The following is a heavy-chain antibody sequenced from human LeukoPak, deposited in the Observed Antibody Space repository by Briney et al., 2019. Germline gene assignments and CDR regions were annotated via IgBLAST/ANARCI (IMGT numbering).Heavy chain of an antibody. CDR3: ARTNTVYGDFDY. CDR2: INTDGTVT. Sequence: TGGSLRLSCAASGFTFSKYWMLWVRQAPGKGLESVSRINTDGTVTTYADSVKGRFTISRDRPKNTLLLQMNSLRADDTALYHCARTNTVYGDFDYWGQGILVTVSS. D-gene: IGHD2/OR15-2a*01. V-gene: IGHV3-74*01. J-gene: IGHJ4*02. CDR1: GFTFSKYW.